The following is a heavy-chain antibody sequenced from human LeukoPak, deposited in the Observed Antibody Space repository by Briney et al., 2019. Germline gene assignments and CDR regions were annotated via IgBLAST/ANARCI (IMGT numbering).Heavy chain of an antibody. CDR3: GRDLAWGAFDC. V-gene: IGHV3-23*01. CDR1: GFIFSNYG. CDR2: ISPRGGAT. D-gene: IGHD7-27*01. J-gene: IGHJ4*02. Sequence: GGSLRLSCAASGFIFSNYGMNWVRQAPGKGLEWLSGISPRGGATYYADSVKGRFTISRDDSKNTLSLQLNSLRVEDTAVYYCGRDLAWGAFDCWGQGTLVTVSS.